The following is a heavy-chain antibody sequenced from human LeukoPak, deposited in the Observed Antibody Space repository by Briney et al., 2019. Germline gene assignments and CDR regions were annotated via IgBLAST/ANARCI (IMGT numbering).Heavy chain of an antibody. V-gene: IGHV3-7*01. CDR1: GFTFSSYW. CDR2: IKQDGSEK. J-gene: IGHJ6*02. Sequence: GGSLRLSCAASGFTFSSYWMSWVRQAPGKGLEWVANIKQDGSEKYYVDSVKGRFTISRDNAKNSLYLQMNRLRDEDTAEYYCAREMTGYSDYYYYYGMDVWGQGTTVTVSS. D-gene: IGHD3-9*01. CDR3: AREMTGYSDYYYYYGMDV.